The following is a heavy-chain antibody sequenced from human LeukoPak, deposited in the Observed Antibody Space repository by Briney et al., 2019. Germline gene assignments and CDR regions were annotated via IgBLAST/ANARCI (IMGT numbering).Heavy chain of an antibody. CDR3: ARGRYSSGLDY. V-gene: IGHV4-39*07. CDR1: GGSISSYY. J-gene: IGHJ4*02. CDR2: IYYSGST. Sequence: SETLSLTCTVSGGSISSYYWGWIRQPPGKGLEWIGSIYYSGSTYYNPSLKSRVTISVDTSKNQFSLKLSSVTAADTAVYYCARGRYSSGLDYWGQGTLVTVSS. D-gene: IGHD6-19*01.